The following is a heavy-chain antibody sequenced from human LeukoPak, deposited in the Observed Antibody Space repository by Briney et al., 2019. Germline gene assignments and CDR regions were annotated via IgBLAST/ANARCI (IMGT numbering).Heavy chain of an antibody. D-gene: IGHD5-12*01. CDR3: ARDTSAYYYYYYYLDV. CDR2: ISAYNGNT. V-gene: IGHV1-18*01. J-gene: IGHJ6*03. Sequence: GASVKVSCKASGYTFTSYGITWVRQARGQGLEWMGWISAYNGNTNYAQKLQGRVTMSIETSTTTAYMELRSLRSDDTATYYCARDTSAYYYYYYYLDVWGKGATVTVSS. CDR1: GYTFTSYG.